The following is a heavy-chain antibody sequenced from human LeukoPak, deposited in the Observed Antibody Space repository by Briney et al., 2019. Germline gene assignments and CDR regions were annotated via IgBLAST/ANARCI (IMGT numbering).Heavy chain of an antibody. V-gene: IGHV4-34*01. CDR1: GGSFSGYY. CDR2: INHSGST. CDR3: AGDSGYFLFDY. D-gene: IGHD3-22*01. J-gene: IGHJ4*02. Sequence: SETLSLXCAVYGGSFSGYYWSWIRQPPGKGLEWIGEINHSGSTNYNPSLKSRVTISVDTSKNQFSLKLSSVTAADTAVYYCAGDSGYFLFDYWGQGTLVTVSS.